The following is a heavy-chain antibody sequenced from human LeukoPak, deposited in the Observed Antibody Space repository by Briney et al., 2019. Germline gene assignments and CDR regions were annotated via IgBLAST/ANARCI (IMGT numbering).Heavy chain of an antibody. D-gene: IGHD3-22*01. J-gene: IGHJ4*02. CDR1: GGSISSSSYY. CDR3: AREIALGENFDY. V-gene: IGHV4-39*07. CDR2: IYYSGST. Sequence: SETLSLTCTVSGGSISSSSYYWGWIRQPPGKGLEWIGSIYYSGSTYYNPSLKSRVTISVDTSRNQFSLKLSSVTAADTAVYYCAREIALGENFDYWGQGTLVTVSS.